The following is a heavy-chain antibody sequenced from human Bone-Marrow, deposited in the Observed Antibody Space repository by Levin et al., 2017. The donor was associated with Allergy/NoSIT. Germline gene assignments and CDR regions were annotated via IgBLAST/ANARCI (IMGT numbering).Heavy chain of an antibody. V-gene: IGHV3-30*18. CDR2: ISYDGSNK. CDR3: AKDTHILRYFDWGHLNY. D-gene: IGHD3-9*01. CDR1: GFTFSSYG. Sequence: GESLKISCAASGFTFSSYGMHWVRQAPGKGLEWVAVISYDGSNKYYADSVKGRFTISRDNSKNTLYLQMNSLRAEDTAVYYCAKDTHILRYFDWGHLNYWGQGTLVTVSS. J-gene: IGHJ4*02.